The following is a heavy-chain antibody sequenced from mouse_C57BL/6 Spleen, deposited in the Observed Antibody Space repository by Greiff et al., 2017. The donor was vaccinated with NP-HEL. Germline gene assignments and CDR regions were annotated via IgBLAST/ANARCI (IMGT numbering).Heavy chain of an antibody. CDR1: GYTFTDYY. J-gene: IGHJ3*01. V-gene: IGHV1-26*01. CDR2: INPNNGGT. CDR3: ARWGAY. Sequence: SGPELVKPGASVKISCKASGYTFTDYYMNWVKQSHGKSLEWIGDINPNNGGTSYNQKFKGKATLTVDKSSSTAYMELRSLTSEDSAVYYCARWGAYWGQGTLVTVSA.